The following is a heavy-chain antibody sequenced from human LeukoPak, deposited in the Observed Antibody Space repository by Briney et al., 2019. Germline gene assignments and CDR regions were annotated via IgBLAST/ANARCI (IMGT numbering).Heavy chain of an antibody. D-gene: IGHD3-3*01. Sequence: PGGSLRLSCAASGFTFSTNAMNWVRQAPGKGLEWVSSISGSGAGTYYADSVEGRFTISRDNSKNTLYLQMNSLRAEDTAVYYCAKVVGYNFWSGFDYWGQGALVTVSS. CDR1: GFTFSTNA. J-gene: IGHJ4*02. CDR2: ISGSGAGT. CDR3: AKVVGYNFWSGFDY. V-gene: IGHV3-23*01.